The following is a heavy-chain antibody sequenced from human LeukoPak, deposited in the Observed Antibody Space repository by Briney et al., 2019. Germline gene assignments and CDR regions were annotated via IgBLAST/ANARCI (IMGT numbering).Heavy chain of an antibody. J-gene: IGHJ4*02. CDR3: AKDIGIAAAGIDY. Sequence: GGSLRLSCAASGFTLDDYAMHWVRQAPGKGLEWVSGISWNSGSIGYADSVKGRFTISRDNAKNSLYLQMNSLRAEDTALYYCAKDIGIAAAGIDYWGQGTLVTVSS. V-gene: IGHV3-9*01. CDR1: GFTLDDYA. CDR2: ISWNSGSI. D-gene: IGHD6-13*01.